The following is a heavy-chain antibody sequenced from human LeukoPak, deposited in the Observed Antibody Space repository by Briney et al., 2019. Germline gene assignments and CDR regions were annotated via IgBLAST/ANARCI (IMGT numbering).Heavy chain of an antibody. CDR2: INNDGSST. D-gene: IGHD6-13*01. J-gene: IGHJ4*02. V-gene: IGHV3-74*01. CDR1: GFTFSSYW. Sequence: GGSLRLSCAPSGFTFSSYWMHWVRHVPGKELMWVSRINNDGSSTSYADSVKGRFTISRDNAKNTLYLQMNSLRAEDTAVYYCARVAAAGTLDYWGQGSLVTASS. CDR3: ARVAAAGTLDY.